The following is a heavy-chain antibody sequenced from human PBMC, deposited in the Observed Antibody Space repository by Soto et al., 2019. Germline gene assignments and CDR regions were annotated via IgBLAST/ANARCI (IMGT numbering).Heavy chain of an antibody. CDR2: ISATGATT. CDR1: GFTFSDYA. V-gene: IGHV3-23*01. D-gene: IGHD2-15*01. Sequence: PGGSLRLSCVASGFTFSDYAMTWVRQAPGKGLEWVSVISATGATTYYADSVRGRFTISRDNSKNTLNLQMNDLRVEDTAVIYCAKGRKSTEKDIAVMLAAASSIQHWGQGTLVTGSS. J-gene: IGHJ1*01. CDR3: AKGRKSTEKDIAVMLAAASSIQH.